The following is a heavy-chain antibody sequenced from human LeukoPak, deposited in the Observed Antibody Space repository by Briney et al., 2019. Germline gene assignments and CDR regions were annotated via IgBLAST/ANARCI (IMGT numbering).Heavy chain of an antibody. CDR3: ARAHLEYSSSSSFFDY. J-gene: IGHJ4*02. V-gene: IGHV3-9*01. CDR1: GFTFEDYA. Sequence: GGSLRLSCAASGFTFEDYAMHWVRQAPANGLAWVSGISVNSGSVGYADSVKGRFTISRDNAKNSLYLQMNSLRAEDTAVYYCARAHLEYSSSSSFFDYWGQGTLVTVSS. CDR2: ISVNSGSV. D-gene: IGHD6-6*01.